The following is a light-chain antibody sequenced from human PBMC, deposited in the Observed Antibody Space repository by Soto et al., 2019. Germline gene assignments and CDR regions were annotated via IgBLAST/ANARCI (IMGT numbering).Light chain of an antibody. V-gene: IGKV3-20*01. CDR3: QQYNNWPPGT. CDR2: GAS. J-gene: IGKJ1*01. CDR1: QSVSGSY. Sequence: EIVLTQSPGTLSLSPGERATLSCRASQSVSGSYLAWYQRKPGQAPRLLIYGASSRATGIPDRFSGSGSGTDFTLTISSLQSEDFAVYYCQQYNNWPPGTFGQGTKVDIK.